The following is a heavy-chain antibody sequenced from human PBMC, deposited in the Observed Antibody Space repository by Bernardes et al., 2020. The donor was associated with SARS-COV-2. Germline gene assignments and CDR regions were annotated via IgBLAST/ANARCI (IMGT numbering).Heavy chain of an antibody. Sequence: SQTLSPTCTVSGGSISSYYGSWIRQSPGKGREWMGYIYYIGSTSYNRSRTSYNPSLKSRVTISMDMSTNQFSLNLSSVTDAGTAVYYCARVGDGSGYYYGGVLGYWSLGALVTVSS. V-gene: IGHV4-59*01. J-gene: IGHJ4*02. CDR2: IYYIGST. CDR1: GGSISSYY. CDR3: ARVGDGSGYYYGGVLGY. D-gene: IGHD3-22*01.